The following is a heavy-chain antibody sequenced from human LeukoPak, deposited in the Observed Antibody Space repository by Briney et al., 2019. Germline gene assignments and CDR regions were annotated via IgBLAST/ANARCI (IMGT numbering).Heavy chain of an antibody. V-gene: IGHV4-38-2*02. J-gene: IGHJ4*02. CDR1: GYSISSGYY. D-gene: IGHD6-13*01. Sequence: PSETLSLTCTVSGYSISSGYYWGWIRQPPGKGLEWIGSIYHSGSTYYNPSLKSRVTISVDTSKNQFSLKLSSVTAADTAVYYCARGIGSSWHDYWGQGTLVTVSS. CDR3: ARGIGSSWHDY. CDR2: IYHSGST.